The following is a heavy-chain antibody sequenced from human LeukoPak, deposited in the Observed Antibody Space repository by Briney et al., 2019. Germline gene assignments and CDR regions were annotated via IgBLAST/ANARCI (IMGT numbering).Heavy chain of an antibody. V-gene: IGHV3-43*01. CDR3: FDS. CDR1: GFTFDDYT. J-gene: IGHJ4*02. Sequence: GGSLRLSCAASGFTFDDYTMHWVRQAPGTGLEWVSLITWDGGTTYYADSVKGRFTISRDRSTNSLYLQMNNLRSEDTAFFRGFDSWGQGTLVTVSS. CDR2: ITWDGGTT.